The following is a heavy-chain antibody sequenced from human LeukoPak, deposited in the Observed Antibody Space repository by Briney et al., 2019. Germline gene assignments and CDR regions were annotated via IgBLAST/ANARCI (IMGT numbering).Heavy chain of an antibody. Sequence: GASVKVSCKASGYTFTSYGISWVRQAPAQGLEWMGWISAYNGNTNYAQKLQGRATMTTDTSTSTAYMELRSLRSDDTAVYYCARENYSNYHPGNWFDPWGQGTLVTVSS. J-gene: IGHJ5*02. CDR1: GYTFTSYG. CDR2: ISAYNGNT. D-gene: IGHD4-11*01. V-gene: IGHV1-18*01. CDR3: ARENYSNYHPGNWFDP.